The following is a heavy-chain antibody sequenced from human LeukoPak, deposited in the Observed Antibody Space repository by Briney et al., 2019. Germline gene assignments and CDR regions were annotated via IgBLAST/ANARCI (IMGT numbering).Heavy chain of an antibody. Sequence: SETLSLTCTVSGGSISSSTYYWGWIRQHPGKGLEWIGYIYYSGSTYYNPSLKSRVTISVDTSKNQFSLKLSSVTAADTAVYYCARDHVVLGFLEWFRYGMDVWGQGTTVTVSS. J-gene: IGHJ6*02. D-gene: IGHD3-3*01. CDR3: ARDHVVLGFLEWFRYGMDV. V-gene: IGHV4-31*03. CDR1: GGSISSSTYY. CDR2: IYYSGST.